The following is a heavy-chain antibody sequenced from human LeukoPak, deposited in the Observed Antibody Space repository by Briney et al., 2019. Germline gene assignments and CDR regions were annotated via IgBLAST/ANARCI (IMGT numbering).Heavy chain of an antibody. D-gene: IGHD4-11*01. CDR3: AADTDHYYFDY. CDR2: ISAYNGNT. V-gene: IGHV1-18*01. J-gene: IGHJ4*02. Sequence: GASVKVSCKASGYTFTNYGISWVRQAPGQGLEWMGWISAYNGNTNYAQKFQERVTITRDMSTSTAYMELSSLRSEDTAVYYCAADTDHYYFDYWGQGTLVTVSS. CDR1: GYTFTNYG.